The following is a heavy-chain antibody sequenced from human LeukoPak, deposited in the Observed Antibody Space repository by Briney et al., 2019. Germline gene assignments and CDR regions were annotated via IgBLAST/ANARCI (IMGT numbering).Heavy chain of an antibody. V-gene: IGHV4-59*01. CDR3: ARVFRGAVTSNWFDP. CDR2: ISDSGST. CDR1: GGSITGYY. D-gene: IGHD4-17*01. J-gene: IGHJ5*02. Sequence: PSETLSLTCTVSGGSITGYYWTWIRQPPGKGLEWMGYISDSGSTNYNPSLKSRVTMSVDSSNTEFSLRLNSVTAADTAVYYCARVFRGAVTSNWFDPWGQGTLVTVSS.